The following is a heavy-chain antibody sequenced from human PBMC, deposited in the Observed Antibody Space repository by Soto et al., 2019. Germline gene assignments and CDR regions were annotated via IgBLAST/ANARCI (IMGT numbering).Heavy chain of an antibody. CDR2: IYYSGST. D-gene: IGHD5-12*01. Sequence: QVQLQESGPGLVKPSETLSLTCTVSGGSVSSGSYYWSWIRQPPGKGLEWIGYIYYSGSTNYNPSLKSRVTISVDTSKNQFSLKLSSVTAADTAVYYCARVTGDGYETYFDYWGQGTLVTVSS. V-gene: IGHV4-61*01. CDR3: ARVTGDGYETYFDY. CDR1: GGSVSSGSYY. J-gene: IGHJ4*02.